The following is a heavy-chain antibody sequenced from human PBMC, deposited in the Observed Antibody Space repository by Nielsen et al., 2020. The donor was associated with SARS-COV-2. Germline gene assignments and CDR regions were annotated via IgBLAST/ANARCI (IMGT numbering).Heavy chain of an antibody. Sequence: GESLKISCAASGFTFSSYSMNWVRQAPGKGLEWVSSISSSSSYIYYADSVKGRFTISRDNAKNSLYLQMNSLRAEDTAVYYCAREGGGIAAAAVLDYYHYYMDVWGKGTTVTVSS. CDR3: AREGGGIAAAAVLDYYHYYMDV. CDR2: ISSSSSYI. CDR1: GFTFSSYS. V-gene: IGHV3-21*01. J-gene: IGHJ6*03. D-gene: IGHD6-25*01.